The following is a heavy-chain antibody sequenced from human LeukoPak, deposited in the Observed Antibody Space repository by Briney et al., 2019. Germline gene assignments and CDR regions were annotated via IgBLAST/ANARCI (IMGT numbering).Heavy chain of an antibody. V-gene: IGHV1-2*06. D-gene: IGHD1-26*01. CDR3: ARDPNLYSGSFXS. CDR1: GYTFSGDY. Sequence: ASVKVSCKASGYTFSGDYMHWVRQAPGQGLEWMGRINPNSGGTNYAQKFQGRVTMTRDTSISTAYMELSRLTSDDTAVYYCARDPNLYSGSFXSWGQGTLVT. CDR2: INPNSGGT. J-gene: IGHJ4*02.